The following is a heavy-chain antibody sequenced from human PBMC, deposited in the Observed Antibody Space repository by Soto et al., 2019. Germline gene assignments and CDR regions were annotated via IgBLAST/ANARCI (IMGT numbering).Heavy chain of an antibody. D-gene: IGHD4-17*01. Sequence: PVKVSCQASGGTYSSYTSSWVRQATGQGLEWMGRIIPILGIANYAQKFQGRVTITADKSTSTAYMELSSLRSEDTAVYYCARDSRPVLDYAFDFWGQGTLVTVSS. V-gene: IGHV1-69*04. J-gene: IGHJ4*02. CDR3: ARDSRPVLDYAFDF. CDR1: GGTYSSYT. CDR2: IIPILGIA.